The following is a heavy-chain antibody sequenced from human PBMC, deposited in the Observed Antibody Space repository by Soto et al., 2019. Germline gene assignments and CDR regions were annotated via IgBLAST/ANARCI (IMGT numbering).Heavy chain of an antibody. Sequence: GGSLRLSCAASGYTFSSYGMHWVRQAPGKGLEWVAVISYDGSNKYYADSVKGRFTISRDNSKNTLYLQMNSLRAEDTAVYYCAKDGGYSYGFDYWGQGTLVTVSS. CDR2: ISYDGSNK. V-gene: IGHV3-30*18. J-gene: IGHJ4*02. CDR3: AKDGGYSYGFDY. CDR1: GYTFSSYG. D-gene: IGHD5-18*01.